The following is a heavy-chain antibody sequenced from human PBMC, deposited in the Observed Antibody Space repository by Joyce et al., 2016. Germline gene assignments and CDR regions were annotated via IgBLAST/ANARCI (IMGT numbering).Heavy chain of an antibody. V-gene: IGHV3-48*01. Sequence: EVQLVESGGGLVQPGGSLRLSCSASGFSFSSYTMNWVRQGPGKWLEWISYMSTDSSGTSYEADSEEGRCTISRDKANNSLYLQMNSLRAEDTAVYYCARGSSGYAPRLFFDFWGQGTLLTVSS. D-gene: IGHD3-22*01. CDR1: GFSFSSYT. J-gene: IGHJ4*02. CDR2: MSTDSSGTS. CDR3: ARGSSGYAPRLFFDF.